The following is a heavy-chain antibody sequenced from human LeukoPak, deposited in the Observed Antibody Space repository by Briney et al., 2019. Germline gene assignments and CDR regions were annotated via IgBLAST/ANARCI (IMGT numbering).Heavy chain of an antibody. Sequence: GGSLRLSCAASGFTFGSYGMSWVRQAPGKGLEWVSAISGSGGSTYYADSVKGRFTISRDNSKNTLYLQMNSLRAEDTAVYYCAKVGSTNIVVVPAPIDYWGQGTLVTVSS. CDR2: ISGSGGST. V-gene: IGHV3-23*01. CDR3: AKVGSTNIVVVPAPIDY. D-gene: IGHD2-2*01. CDR1: GFTFGSYG. J-gene: IGHJ4*02.